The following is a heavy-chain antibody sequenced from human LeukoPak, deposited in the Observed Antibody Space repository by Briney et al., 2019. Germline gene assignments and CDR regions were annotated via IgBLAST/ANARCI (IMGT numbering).Heavy chain of an antibody. D-gene: IGHD2-21*02. CDR3: ARGTGVVVTARYYFDY. V-gene: IGHV4-34*01. CDR1: GGSFSGYY. Sequence: SETLSLTCAVYGGSFSGYYWSWIRQPPGKGLEWIGEINHSGSTNYNPSLKSRVTISVDTSKNQFSLKLSSVTAADTAVYYCARGTGVVVTARYYFDYWGQGTLVTVSS. CDR2: INHSGST. J-gene: IGHJ4*02.